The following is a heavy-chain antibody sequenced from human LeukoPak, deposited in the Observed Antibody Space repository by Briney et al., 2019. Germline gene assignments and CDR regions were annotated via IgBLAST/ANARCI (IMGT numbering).Heavy chain of an antibody. Sequence: PGGSLSLSCSASGFVCSSYTMHWLRQAPGKGLEWCAFMRHDRCQHDPGESVQGRFTISRDNSKRTLYLEMTSLRPEDTSVYYCAKVRFLGALDDAFDVWGQGTMVTV. V-gene: IGHV3-30*02. CDR2: MRHDRCQH. CDR1: GFVCSSYT. CDR3: AKVRFLGALDDAFDV. J-gene: IGHJ3*01. D-gene: IGHD3-3*01.